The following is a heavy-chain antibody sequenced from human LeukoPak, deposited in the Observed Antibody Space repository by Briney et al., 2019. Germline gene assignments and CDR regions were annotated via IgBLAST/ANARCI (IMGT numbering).Heavy chain of an antibody. CDR1: GYTFTSYD. Sequence: ASVKVSCKASGYTFTSYDINWMRQATGQGLEWMGWMNPNSGNTGYAQKFQGRVTMTRNTSISTAYMELSSLRSEDTAVYYCARGQPVRYFDWLNYYYGMDVWGQGTTVTVSS. V-gene: IGHV1-8*01. CDR2: MNPNSGNT. CDR3: ARGQPVRYFDWLNYYYGMDV. D-gene: IGHD3-9*01. J-gene: IGHJ6*02.